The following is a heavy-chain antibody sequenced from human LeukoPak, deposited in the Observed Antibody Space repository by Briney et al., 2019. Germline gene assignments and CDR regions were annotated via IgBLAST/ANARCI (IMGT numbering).Heavy chain of an antibody. CDR3: AKGRARFGEFDY. CDR2: ISNSGGST. J-gene: IGHJ4*02. D-gene: IGHD3-10*01. Sequence: GGSLRLSCAASGFTFSSYAMSWVRQAPGKGLEWVSGISNSGGSTYYADSVKGRFTISRDNSKNTLYLQMNSLRAEDTAVYYCAKGRARFGEFDYWGQGTLVTVSS. CDR1: GFTFSSYA. V-gene: IGHV3-23*01.